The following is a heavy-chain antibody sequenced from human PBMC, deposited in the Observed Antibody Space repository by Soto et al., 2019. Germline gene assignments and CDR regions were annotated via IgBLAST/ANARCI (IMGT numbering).Heavy chain of an antibody. CDR2: IYKSATT. CDR1: GDSISNDYF. V-gene: IGHV4-30-4*01. Sequence: KPSETLSLTCSVSGDSISNDYFWAWIRQPPGQALEYIGYIYKSATTYYNPSFESRVAISVDTSKSQFSLNVTSVTAADTAVYFCARGRYCLTGRCFPNWFDSWGQGALVTVSS. D-gene: IGHD7-27*01. J-gene: IGHJ5*01. CDR3: ARGRYCLTGRCFPNWFDS.